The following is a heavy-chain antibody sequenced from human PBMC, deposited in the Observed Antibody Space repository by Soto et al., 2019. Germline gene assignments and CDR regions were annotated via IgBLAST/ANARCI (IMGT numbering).Heavy chain of an antibody. CDR1: GFTFSSYA. Sequence: EVQLVESGGGLVQPGGSLRLSCAASGFTFSSYAMHWVRQAPGKGLEYVSAISSNGGSTYYANSVKGRFTISRDNSKNTLYLQRGSLRAEDMAVYYCARVGEEAHYYYYYMDVWGKGTTVTVSS. J-gene: IGHJ6*03. CDR2: ISSNGGST. V-gene: IGHV3-64*01. CDR3: ARVGEEAHYYYYYMDV. D-gene: IGHD2-21*01.